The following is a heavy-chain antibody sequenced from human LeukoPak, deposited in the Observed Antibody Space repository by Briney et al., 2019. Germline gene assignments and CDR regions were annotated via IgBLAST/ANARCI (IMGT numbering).Heavy chain of an antibody. Sequence: GGSLRLSCAASGFTFSSYAMSWVRQAPGRGLEWVSGISGSGGSTYYADSVKGRFTISRDNSKNTLYLQMNSLRAGDTAVYYCAKAMGATLFDYWGQGTLVTVSS. V-gene: IGHV3-23*01. CDR1: GFTFSSYA. J-gene: IGHJ4*02. D-gene: IGHD1-26*01. CDR2: ISGSGGST. CDR3: AKAMGATLFDY.